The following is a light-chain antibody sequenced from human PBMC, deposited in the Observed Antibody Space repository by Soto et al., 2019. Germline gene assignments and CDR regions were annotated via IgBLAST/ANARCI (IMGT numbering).Light chain of an antibody. CDR1: QALNTR. CDR3: QQRSNWPRT. Sequence: EIVFTQSAATLSSFPGDRGTLSCRASQALNTRLAWYQHKPGQAPRLLIYGASTRATGIPARFSGSGSGTDFPLTISSLEPEDFAVYYGQQRSNWPRTFGQGTKVDNK. CDR2: GAS. V-gene: IGKV3-11*01. J-gene: IGKJ1*01.